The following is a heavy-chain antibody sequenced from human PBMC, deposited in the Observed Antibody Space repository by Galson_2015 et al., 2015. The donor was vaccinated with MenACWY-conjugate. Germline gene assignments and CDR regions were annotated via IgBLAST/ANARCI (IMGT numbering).Heavy chain of an antibody. J-gene: IGHJ3*01. CDR3: AHSPYCSTTSCYAARAFDV. Sequence: LALVTPTQTLTLTCTFSGSSLRTSRGGVGWIRQPPGQALEWLSLIYWDDDKRYSPSLKSRLTITKDTSKNQVVLSMTNMDPVDTATYYCAHSPYCSTTSCYAARAFDVWGQGTVITVSS. CDR1: GSSLRTSRGG. V-gene: IGHV2-5*02. CDR2: IYWDDDK. D-gene: IGHD2-2*01.